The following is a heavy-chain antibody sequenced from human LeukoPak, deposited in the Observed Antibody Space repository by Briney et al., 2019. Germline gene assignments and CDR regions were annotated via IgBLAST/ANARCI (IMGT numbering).Heavy chain of an antibody. J-gene: IGHJ6*04. CDR3: ARYCTSSSCYSLDV. CDR2: INRDGSEE. V-gene: IGHV3-7*01. Sequence: GGSLRLSCAASGFTFSRYWMTWVRQAPGKGLEWVANINRDGSEEYYVDSVKGRFTISRDNAKNSLYLQMNSLRAEDTAVYYCARYCTSSSCYSLDVWGKGTTVTVSS. CDR1: GFTFSRYW. D-gene: IGHD2-2*01.